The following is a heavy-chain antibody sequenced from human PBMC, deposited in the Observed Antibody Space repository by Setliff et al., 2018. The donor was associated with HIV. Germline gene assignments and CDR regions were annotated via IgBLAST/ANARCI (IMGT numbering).Heavy chain of an antibody. Sequence: GESLKISCKGSGYSFTSYWIGWVRQMPGKGLEWMGIIYPGDSDTRYSPSFQGQVTISADKSISTAYLQWRSLKASDTAMYYCARHLRGGYCSGGSCFNDAFDIWGQGTMVTVSS. J-gene: IGHJ3*02. D-gene: IGHD2-15*01. V-gene: IGHV5-51*01. CDR2: IYPGDSDT. CDR1: GYSFTSYW. CDR3: ARHLRGGYCSGGSCFNDAFDI.